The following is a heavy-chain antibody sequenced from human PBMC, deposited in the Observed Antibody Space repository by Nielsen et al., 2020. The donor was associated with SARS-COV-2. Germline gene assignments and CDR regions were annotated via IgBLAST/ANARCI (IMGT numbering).Heavy chain of an antibody. J-gene: IGHJ3*02. CDR1: GGSIRSYY. CDR2: IYYTRST. D-gene: IGHD1-26*01. Sequence: SDTLSLTCTVSGGSIRSYYWTWIRQPPGKGLERIGYIYYTRSTNYNPSLKSRVTMSVDTSKNQFSLKLRSVTAADTAVYFCATAVGATSSHDAFDIWGQGIMVTVSS. CDR3: ATAVGATSSHDAFDI. V-gene: IGHV4-59*08.